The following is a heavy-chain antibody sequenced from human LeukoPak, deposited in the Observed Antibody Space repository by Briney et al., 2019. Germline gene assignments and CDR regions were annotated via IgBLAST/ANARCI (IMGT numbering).Heavy chain of an antibody. J-gene: IGHJ4*02. CDR1: GFTFSSYA. D-gene: IGHD1-26*01. CDR3: AKDPSESGNYFFDY. V-gene: IGHV3-23*01. CDR2: IGGSGGST. Sequence: QAGGSLRLSCAASGFTFSSYAMSWVRQAPGKGLEWVSAIGGSGGSTYYADSVKGRFTISRDNSKSTLYLQMNSLRAEDTAVYYCAKDPSESGNYFFDYWGQGTLVTVSS.